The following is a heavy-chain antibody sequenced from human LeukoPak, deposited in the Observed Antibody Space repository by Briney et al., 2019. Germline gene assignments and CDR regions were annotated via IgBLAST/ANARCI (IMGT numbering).Heavy chain of an antibody. CDR2: IRYDGSNK. D-gene: IGHD2-21*02. V-gene: IGHV3-30*02. J-gene: IGHJ4*02. CDR1: GFTFSSYG. Sequence: GGSLRLSCAASGFTFSSYGMHWVRQAPGKGLEGVAFIRYDGSNKYYADSVKGRFTISRDNSKNTLYLQMNSLRAEDTAVYYCAKGSIVVLTAIHFDYWGQGTLVTVSS. CDR3: AKGSIVVLTAIHFDY.